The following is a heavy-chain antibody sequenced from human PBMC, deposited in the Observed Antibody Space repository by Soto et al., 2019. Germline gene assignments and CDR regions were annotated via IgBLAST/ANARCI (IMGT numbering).Heavy chain of an antibody. CDR1: GGTINSGDYF. Sequence: SETLSLTCSVSGGTINSGDYFWSWIRQPPGKGLEWIGSILYTGSTYYSPSLKSRASMWVDTSKNLFSLRLRSLTAADTAVYFCAGVKATLYGHYYLDYWGQGTPVTVSS. J-gene: IGHJ4*02. CDR3: AGVKATLYGHYYLDY. D-gene: IGHD5-12*01. V-gene: IGHV4-30-4*01. CDR2: ILYTGST.